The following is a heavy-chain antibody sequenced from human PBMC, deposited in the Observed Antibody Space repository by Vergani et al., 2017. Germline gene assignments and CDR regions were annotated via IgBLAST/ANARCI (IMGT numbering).Heavy chain of an antibody. Sequence: EVELVQSGPEMRKPGESLKISCKGSEYSFGNYWIGWVRQMPGKGLEWMGIIYPADSDTRYSPSFQGQVTISADKSLSTAFLQWDNLKASDAALYYCARHTTYTDSWGQGTLVTVSS. D-gene: IGHD1-1*01. CDR2: IYPADSDT. CDR3: ARHTTYTDS. CDR1: EYSFGNYW. V-gene: IGHV5-51*01. J-gene: IGHJ4*02.